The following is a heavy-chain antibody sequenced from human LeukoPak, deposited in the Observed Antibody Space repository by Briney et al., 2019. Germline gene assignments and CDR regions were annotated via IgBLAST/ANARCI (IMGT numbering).Heavy chain of an antibody. J-gene: IGHJ4*02. CDR1: GGSISSGDYY. CDR3: ARDRGFSYYYDSSGYWGAAWPAIDY. V-gene: IGHV4-30-4*01. Sequence: SQTLSLTCTVSGGSISSGDYYWSWIRQPPGKGLEWIGYIYYSGSTYYNPSLKSRVTISVDTSKNQFSLKLSSVTAADTAVYYCARDRGFSYYYDSSGYWGAAWPAIDYWGQGTLVTVSS. CDR2: IYYSGST. D-gene: IGHD3-22*01.